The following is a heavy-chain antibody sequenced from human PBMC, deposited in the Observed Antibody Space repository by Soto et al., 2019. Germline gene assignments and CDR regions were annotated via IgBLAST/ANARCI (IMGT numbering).Heavy chain of an antibody. J-gene: IGHJ6*02. Sequence: QVQLVQSRAEVKKPGSSVKVSCKASGGTFSSYAISWVRQAPGQGLEWMGGIIPIFGTANYAQKFQGRVTITADKSTSTAYMELSSLRSEDTAVYYCARSTYSSSSGDYYYGMDVWGQGTTVTVSS. CDR3: ARSTYSSSSGDYYYGMDV. CDR2: IIPIFGTA. D-gene: IGHD6-6*01. CDR1: GGTFSSYA. V-gene: IGHV1-69*06.